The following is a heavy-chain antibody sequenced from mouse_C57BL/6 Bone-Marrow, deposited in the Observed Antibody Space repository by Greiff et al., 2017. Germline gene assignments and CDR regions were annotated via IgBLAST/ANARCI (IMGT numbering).Heavy chain of an antibody. CDR2: IHPNSGSN. J-gene: IGHJ4*01. Sequence: QVQLQQPGAELVKPGASVKLSCKASGYTFTSYWMHWVKQRPGQGLEWIGMIHPNSGSNNYNEKFKSKATLTVDKSSSTAYMQLSSLTSEDSAVYYCARYGYPFAMDYWGQGTSVTVSS. D-gene: IGHD2-2*01. CDR1: GYTFTSYW. V-gene: IGHV1-64*01. CDR3: ARYGYPFAMDY.